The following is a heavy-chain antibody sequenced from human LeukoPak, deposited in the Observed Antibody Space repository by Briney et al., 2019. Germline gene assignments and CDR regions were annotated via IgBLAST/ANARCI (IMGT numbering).Heavy chain of an antibody. Sequence: ASVKVSCKASGYTFTSYHMHWVRQAPGQGLEWMGIINPSGGSTSYAQKFQGGVTMTRDMSTSTVYMELSSLRSEDTAVYYCARDLGLGYHYYYYYMDVWGKGTTVTVSS. CDR1: GYTFTSYH. J-gene: IGHJ6*03. CDR2: INPSGGST. D-gene: IGHD5-12*01. V-gene: IGHV1-46*01. CDR3: ARDLGLGYHYYYYYMDV.